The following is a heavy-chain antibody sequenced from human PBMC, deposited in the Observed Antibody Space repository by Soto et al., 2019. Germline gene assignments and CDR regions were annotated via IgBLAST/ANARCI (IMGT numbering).Heavy chain of an antibody. J-gene: IGHJ4*02. CDR3: ARGRADTYYYDSSGYRPLGDYYFDY. CDR2: IYYSGST. CDR1: GGSISRGCYY. D-gene: IGHD3-22*01. V-gene: IGHV4-31*03. Sequence: SETLSLTCTVSGGSISRGCYYWSWIRQPPGKGLEWIGYIYYSGSTYYNPSLKSRVTISVDTSKNQFSLKLSSVTAADTAVYYCARGRADTYYYDSSGYRPLGDYYFDYWGQGTLVTVSS.